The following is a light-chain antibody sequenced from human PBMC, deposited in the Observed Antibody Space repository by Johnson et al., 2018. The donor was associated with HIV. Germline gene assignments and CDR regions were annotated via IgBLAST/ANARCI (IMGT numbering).Light chain of an antibody. V-gene: IGLV1-51*02. CDR1: SSNIGNNY. CDR3: GTWDGSLRADV. Sequence: QSVLTQPPSVSAAPGQKVTISCSGSSSNIGNNYVSWYQHLPGTAPKLLIYENNKRPSGIPDRFSGSKSGTSATLGITGLQTGDEADYYCGTWDGSLRADVFGRGTKFTVL. CDR2: ENN. J-gene: IGLJ1*01.